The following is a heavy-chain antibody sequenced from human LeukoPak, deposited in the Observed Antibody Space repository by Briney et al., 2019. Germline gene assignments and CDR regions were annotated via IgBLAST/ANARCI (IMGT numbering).Heavy chain of an antibody. CDR1: GYTFTSYY. CDR3: ARESTPYYFDY. J-gene: IGHJ4*02. Sequence: ASVKVSCKASGYTFTSYYMHWVRQAPGQGLEWMGIINPSGGSTSYAQKFQGRVTMTRDTSTSTVYMELSSLGSEDTAVYYCARESTPYYFDYWGQGTLVTVSS. CDR2: INPSGGST. V-gene: IGHV1-46*01.